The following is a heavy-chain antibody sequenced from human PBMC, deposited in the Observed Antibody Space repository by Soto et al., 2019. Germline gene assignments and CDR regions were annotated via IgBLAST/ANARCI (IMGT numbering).Heavy chain of an antibody. CDR3: ARAWEKHGSSGWVIDY. CDR1: GFTFSSYG. Sequence: QVQLVESGGGVVQPGRSLRLSCAASGFTFSSYGMHWVRQAPGKGLEGVAVIWYDGSKKYYADSVKGRFTISRDNSKNTLYLQMNSLRAEDTAVYYCARAWEKHGSSGWVIDYWGQGTLVTVSS. J-gene: IGHJ4*02. CDR2: IWYDGSKK. V-gene: IGHV3-33*01. D-gene: IGHD6-19*01.